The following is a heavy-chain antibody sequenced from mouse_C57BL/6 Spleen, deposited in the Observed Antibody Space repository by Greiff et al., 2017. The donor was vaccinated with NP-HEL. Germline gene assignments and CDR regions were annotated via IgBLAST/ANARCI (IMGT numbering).Heavy chain of an antibody. CDR3: ARGFYDYDGRDYYAMDY. J-gene: IGHJ4*01. CDR2: IYPYTGVS. D-gene: IGHD2-4*01. CDR1: GYSFTGYY. V-gene: IGHV1-31*01. Sequence: VQLQQSGPELVKPGASVKISCKASGYSFTGYYMHWVKQSHGHILDWIGYIYPYTGVSSYNQKFQGKATLTVDTFSSTASMELLSLTSENSAVYYCARGFYDYDGRDYYAMDYWGQGTSVTVSS.